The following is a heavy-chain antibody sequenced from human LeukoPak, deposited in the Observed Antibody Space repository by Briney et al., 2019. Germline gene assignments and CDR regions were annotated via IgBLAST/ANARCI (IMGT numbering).Heavy chain of an antibody. Sequence: ASVKVSCKASGYTFTGYYMHWVRQAPGQGLEWMGWINPNSGGTNYAQKFQGRVTMTRDTSISTAYMELSRLRSDDTAVYYCATVTGPIAARRDYYYMDVWGKGTTVTVSS. J-gene: IGHJ6*03. D-gene: IGHD6-6*01. CDR1: GYTFTGYY. CDR3: ATVTGPIAARRDYYYMDV. CDR2: INPNSGGT. V-gene: IGHV1-2*02.